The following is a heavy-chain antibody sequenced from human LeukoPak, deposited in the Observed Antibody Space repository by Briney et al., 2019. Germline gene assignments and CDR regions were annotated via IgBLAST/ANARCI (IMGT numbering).Heavy chain of an antibody. D-gene: IGHD2-15*01. CDR3: ASSPYRYCSGGSCYIDY. Sequence: PSETLSLTCTVSGGSISSYYWSWIRQPPGKGLEWIGYIYYSGSTNYNPSLKSRVTISVDTSKNQFSLKLSSVTAADTAVYYCASSPYRYCSGGSCYIDYWGQGTLVTVSS. J-gene: IGHJ4*02. CDR2: IYYSGST. V-gene: IGHV4-59*12. CDR1: GGSISSYY.